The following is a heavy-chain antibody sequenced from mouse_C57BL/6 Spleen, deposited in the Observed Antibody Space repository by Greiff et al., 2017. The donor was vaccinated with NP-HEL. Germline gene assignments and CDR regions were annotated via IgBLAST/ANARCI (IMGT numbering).Heavy chain of an antibody. D-gene: IGHD5-2*01. CDR3: ARDGNNYVAWFAY. V-gene: IGHV1-64*01. Sequence: QVQLQQPGAELVKPGASVKLSCKASGYTFTSYWMHWVKQRPGQGLEWIGMIHPNSGSTNYNEKFKSKATLTVDKSSSTAYMQLSSLTSEDSAVYYCARDGNNYVAWFAYWGQGTLVTVSA. J-gene: IGHJ3*01. CDR1: GYTFTSYW. CDR2: IHPNSGST.